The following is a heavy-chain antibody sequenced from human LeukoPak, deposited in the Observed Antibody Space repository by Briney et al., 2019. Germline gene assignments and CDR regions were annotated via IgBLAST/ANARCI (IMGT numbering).Heavy chain of an antibody. Sequence: ASVKVSCKASGGTFSSYAISWVRQAPGQGLEWMGWINTNTGNPTYAQGFTGRFVFSLDTSVSTAYLQISSLKAEDTAVYYCATNYDSSGYYPDYWGQGTLVTVSS. J-gene: IGHJ4*02. V-gene: IGHV7-4-1*02. CDR3: ATNYDSSGYYPDY. CDR2: INTNTGNP. D-gene: IGHD3-22*01. CDR1: GGTFSSYA.